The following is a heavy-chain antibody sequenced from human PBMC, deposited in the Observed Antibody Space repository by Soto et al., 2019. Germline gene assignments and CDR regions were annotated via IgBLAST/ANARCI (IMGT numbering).Heavy chain of an antibody. CDR2: IYYSGST. Sequence: SETLSLTCSVSGGSMNSVNYYWSWIRQHPGKGLEWIGYIYYSGSTHYNPSLKSRVTISVDTSENQFSLKLSSVTAADTAVYYCAREGGDGVDYWGQGTLVTVSS. CDR1: GGSMNSVNYY. V-gene: IGHV4-31*02. D-gene: IGHD3-16*01. CDR3: AREGGDGVDY. J-gene: IGHJ4*02.